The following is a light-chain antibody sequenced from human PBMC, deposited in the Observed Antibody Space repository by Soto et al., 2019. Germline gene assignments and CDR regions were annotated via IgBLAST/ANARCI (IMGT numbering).Light chain of an antibody. CDR3: QQYKSYPYT. Sequence: DIQMTQSPSTLSASVGDRVTITCRASQSISSWLAWYQQKPGKAPKLLIYQASSLETGVPSRFSGSASATDFTLTISSLQPDDFATYCCQQYKSYPYTFGQETKVEIK. CDR1: QSISSW. CDR2: QAS. V-gene: IGKV1-5*03. J-gene: IGKJ2*01.